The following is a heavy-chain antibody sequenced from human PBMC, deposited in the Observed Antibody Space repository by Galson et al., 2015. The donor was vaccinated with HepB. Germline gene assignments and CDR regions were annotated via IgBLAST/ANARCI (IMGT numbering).Heavy chain of an antibody. V-gene: IGHV3-7*03. CDR3: ARDGYDILTGYYRGGSYFDY. Sequence: SLRLSCAASGFTFSSYWMSWVRQAPGRGLEWVANIKQDGSEKYYVDSVKGRFTISRDNAKNSLYLQMNSLRAEDTAVYYCARDGYDILTGYYRGGSYFDYWGQGTLVTVSS. J-gene: IGHJ4*02. CDR1: GFTFSSYW. D-gene: IGHD3-9*01. CDR2: IKQDGSEK.